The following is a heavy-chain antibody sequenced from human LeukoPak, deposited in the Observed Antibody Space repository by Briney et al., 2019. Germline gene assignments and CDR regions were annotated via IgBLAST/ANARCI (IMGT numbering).Heavy chain of an antibody. Sequence: GGSLRLSCAASGFTFTSYAMSWVRQAPGKGLEWVSSISGSGDSTYYADSVKGRFTISRDNSKNALYLQMNSLRAEDTAIYYCGKSGYYRLGFYFYFVDVWGKGITVTVSS. CDR2: ISGSGDST. D-gene: IGHD3-3*01. V-gene: IGHV3-23*01. CDR3: GKSGYYRLGFYFYFVDV. J-gene: IGHJ6*03. CDR1: GFTFTSYA.